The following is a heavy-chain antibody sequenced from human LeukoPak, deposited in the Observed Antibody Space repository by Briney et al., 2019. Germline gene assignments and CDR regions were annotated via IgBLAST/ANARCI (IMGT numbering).Heavy chain of an antibody. CDR1: GGSISSYY. V-gene: IGHV4-59*01. CDR2: IYYSGST. CDR3: ARYYDSSGSLDY. J-gene: IGHJ4*02. Sequence: SETLSLTCTVSGGSISSYYWSWIRQPPGKGLEWIGYIYYSGSTNYNPSLKSRVTISVDTSKNHFSLKLSSVTAADTAMYYCARYYDSSGSLDYWGQGTLVTVSS. D-gene: IGHD3-22*01.